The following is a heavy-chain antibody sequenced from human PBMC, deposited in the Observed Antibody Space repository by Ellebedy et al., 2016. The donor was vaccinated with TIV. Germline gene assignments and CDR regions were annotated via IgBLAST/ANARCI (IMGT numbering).Heavy chain of an antibody. CDR2: IYYSGST. D-gene: IGHD4-17*01. Sequence: SETLSLXCTVSGGSISSGGYYWSWIRQPPGKGLEWIGYIYYSGSTYYNPSLKSRVTISVDTSKNQFSLKLSSVTAADTAVYYCARGLSDTTGYWGQGTLVTVSS. CDR1: GGSISSGGYY. V-gene: IGHV4-31*03. J-gene: IGHJ4*02. CDR3: ARGLSDTTGY.